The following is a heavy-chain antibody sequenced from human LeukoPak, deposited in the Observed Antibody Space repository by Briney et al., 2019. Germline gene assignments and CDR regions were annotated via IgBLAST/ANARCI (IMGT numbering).Heavy chain of an antibody. CDR2: IIPIFGTA. D-gene: IGHD3-10*01. Sequence: SVKVSCKASGGTFSSYAISWVRQAPGQGLEWMGGIIPIFGTANYAQKFQGRVTITADESTSTAYMELSSLRSEDTAVYHCARARDGGSGTYFDYWGQGTLVTVSS. J-gene: IGHJ4*02. CDR3: ARARDGGSGTYFDY. V-gene: IGHV1-69*13. CDR1: GGTFSSYA.